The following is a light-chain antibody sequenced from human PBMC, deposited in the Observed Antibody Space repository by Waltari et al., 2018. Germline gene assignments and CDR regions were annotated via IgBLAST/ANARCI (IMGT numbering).Light chain of an antibody. CDR2: RNN. J-gene: IGLJ2*01. Sequence: QSVLTQPPSASGTPGQRVTISCSGSSSNIGNNPVNWYQQLPGTAPKLLIYRNNPRPSGVPDRFSVSKSGTSASLAISGLQSEDEADYYCAAWDDSLNGVVFGGGTKLTVL. CDR1: SSNIGNNP. CDR3: AAWDDSLNGVV. V-gene: IGLV1-44*01.